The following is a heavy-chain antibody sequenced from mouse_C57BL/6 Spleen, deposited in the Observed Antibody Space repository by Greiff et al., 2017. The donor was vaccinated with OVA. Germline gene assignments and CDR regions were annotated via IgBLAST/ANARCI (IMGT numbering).Heavy chain of an antibody. Sequence: EVMLVESGGGLVQPKGSLKLSCAASGFSFNTYAMNWVRQAPGKGLEWVARIRSKSNNYATYYADSVKDRFTISRDDSESMLYLQMNNLKTEDTAMYYCVRHEDYYGSSPLDVWGTGTTVTVSS. J-gene: IGHJ1*03. D-gene: IGHD1-1*01. CDR3: VRHEDYYGSSPLDV. V-gene: IGHV10-1*01. CDR1: GFSFNTYA. CDR2: IRSKSNNYAT.